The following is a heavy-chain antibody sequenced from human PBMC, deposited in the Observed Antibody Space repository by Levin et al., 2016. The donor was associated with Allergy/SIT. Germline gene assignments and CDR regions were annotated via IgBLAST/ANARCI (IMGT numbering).Heavy chain of an antibody. CDR1: GFTFTTYA. CDR3: AKGGYCDFSCTARFDP. V-gene: IGHV3-23*01. D-gene: IGHD3-3*01. Sequence: GGSLRLSCAASGFTFTTYAMSWVRQAPGKGLEWVSTIINSGGSTYYADSVKDRFTVSRDNAKNTLYLQMNSLRAEDTAVYYCAKGGYCDFSCTARFDPWGQGTLVTVSS. CDR2: IINSGGST. J-gene: IGHJ5*02.